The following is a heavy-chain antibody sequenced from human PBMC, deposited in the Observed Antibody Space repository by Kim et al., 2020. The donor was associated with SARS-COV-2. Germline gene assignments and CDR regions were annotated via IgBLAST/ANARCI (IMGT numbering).Heavy chain of an antibody. J-gene: IGHJ5*02. CDR2: FDPEDGET. Sequence: GSVKVSCKVSGYTLTELSMHWVRQAPGKGRAGMGGFDPEDGETIYAQKIQGRVTMTEDKSTDTAYMELSSLRSEDTAQYYCATSCSITSCHWFDPWGQAT. D-gene: IGHD2-2*01. CDR1: GYTLTELS. CDR3: ATSCSITSCHWFDP. V-gene: IGHV1-24*01.